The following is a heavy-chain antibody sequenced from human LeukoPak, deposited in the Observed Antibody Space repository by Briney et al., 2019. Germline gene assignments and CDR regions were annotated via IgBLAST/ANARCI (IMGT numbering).Heavy chain of an antibody. CDR3: ARDIVVVPAAMLFDY. CDR2: ISAYNGNT. V-gene: IGHV1-18*04. D-gene: IGHD2-2*01. Sequence: GASGKVSCKASGYTFTSYGISWVRQAPGQGLEGRGWISAYNGNTNYAQKLQGRVTMTTDTSTSTAYMELRSLRSDDTAVYYCARDIVVVPAAMLFDYWGQGTLVTVSS. CDR1: GYTFTSYG. J-gene: IGHJ4*02.